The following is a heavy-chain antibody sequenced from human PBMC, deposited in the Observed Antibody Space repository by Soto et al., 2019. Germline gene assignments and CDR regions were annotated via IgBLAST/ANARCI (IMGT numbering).Heavy chain of an antibody. D-gene: IGHD2-15*01. Sequence: EAQLVESGGGLIQPGGSLRLSCAASGFTVSSKYMNWVRQAPGKGLEWVSIIWSAGLTYYADSVKGRFTISRDISKNIVYLQMTSLRLEDSDLYYCARELPPDVWGQGTLVTGST. J-gene: IGHJ4*02. V-gene: IGHV3-53*01. CDR2: IWSAGLT. CDR3: ARELPPDV. CDR1: GFTVSSKY.